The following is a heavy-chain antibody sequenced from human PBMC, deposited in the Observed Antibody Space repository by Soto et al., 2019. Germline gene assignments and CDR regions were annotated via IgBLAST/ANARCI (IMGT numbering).Heavy chain of an antibody. D-gene: IGHD3-10*01. CDR2: MNPNTGNT. Sequence: QVQLVQSGAEVKKPGASVKVSCKASGYTFTSYDISWVRQATGQALEWMGWMNPNTGNTDYAPKFQGRVTMTMNTTIDTAYMELSSLRSEDTAVYYCARSPRNYYALGSYSYFRHWGQGTLVTVSS. V-gene: IGHV1-8*01. CDR1: GYTFTSYD. J-gene: IGHJ1*01. CDR3: ARSPRNYYALGSYSYFRH.